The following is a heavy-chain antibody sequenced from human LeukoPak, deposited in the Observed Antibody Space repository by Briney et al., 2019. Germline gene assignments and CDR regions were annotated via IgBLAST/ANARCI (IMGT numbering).Heavy chain of an antibody. CDR2: IYYSGST. CDR1: GGSISSGDYY. Sequence: SGTLSLTCTVSGGSISSGDYYWSWIRQPPGKGLEWIGYIYYSGSTYYSPSLKSRVTISVDTSKNQFSLKLSSVTAADTAVYYCARSGIYSATDYWGQGTLVTVSS. J-gene: IGHJ4*02. CDR3: ARSGIYSATDY. D-gene: IGHD1-26*01. V-gene: IGHV4-30-4*01.